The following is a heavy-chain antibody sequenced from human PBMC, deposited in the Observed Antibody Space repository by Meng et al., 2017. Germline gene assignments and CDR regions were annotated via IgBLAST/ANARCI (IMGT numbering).Heavy chain of an antibody. V-gene: IGHV1-69*01. CDR3: ARDESYIAVAGPNGFDP. D-gene: IGHD6-19*01. Sequence: VSLLQSGAEVKKPGPSVKCSCEPLGGPFSSYASCRVRQAPGQGLEWMGGIIPIFGTANYAQKFQGRVTTTADESTSTAYMEMSSLRSEDTAVYYGARDESYIAVAGPNGFDPWGQGTLVTVSS. CDR1: GGPFSSYA. J-gene: IGHJ5*02. CDR2: IIPIFGTA.